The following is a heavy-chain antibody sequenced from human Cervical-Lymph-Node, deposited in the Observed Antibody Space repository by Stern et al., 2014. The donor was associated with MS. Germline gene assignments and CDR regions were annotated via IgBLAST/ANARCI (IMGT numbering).Heavy chain of an antibody. CDR1: GYTFSSYA. V-gene: IGHV1-18*01. J-gene: IGHJ4*02. CDR3: ARIEMTTRSFDH. Sequence: VQLVESGAEVRKPGAAVKVSCKASGYTFSSYAVSWVRQAPGQGLEWMGWISAYNGHTHYAQKLQGRVTMTTDTSTSTAYMELTSLRSDDTAVYYCARIEMTTRSFDHWGQGTLVTVSS. D-gene: IGHD5-24*01. CDR2: ISAYNGHT.